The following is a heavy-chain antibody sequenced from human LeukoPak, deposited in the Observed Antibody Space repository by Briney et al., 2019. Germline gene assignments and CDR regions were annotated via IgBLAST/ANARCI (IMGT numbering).Heavy chain of an antibody. CDR1: GFTLSDFY. V-gene: IGHV3-11*01. Sequence: PGGSLRLFCAASGFTLSDFYMSWIRRAPAKGLEWVLYISCRGSTIYYADSVKDRFTISRDNAKNSLYLQMNSLRAEDTVVYYCARDHYGSLDVWGQGTTVTVSS. CDR2: ISCRGSTI. CDR3: ARDHYGSLDV. D-gene: IGHD3-10*01. J-gene: IGHJ6*02.